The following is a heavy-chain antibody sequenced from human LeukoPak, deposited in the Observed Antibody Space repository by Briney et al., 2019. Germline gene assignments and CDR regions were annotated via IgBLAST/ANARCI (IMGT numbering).Heavy chain of an antibody. J-gene: IGHJ3*02. CDR2: ISRTGTTI. Sequence: GGSLRLSCAASGFTFNSYTMNWVRQAPGKGLEWISYISRTGTTIYYADSVKGRFTISRDNAKNSLYLQMNSLRSEDTGLYFCAGGDASDMWGQGTMVTVSS. CDR3: AGGDASDM. CDR1: GFTFNSYT. V-gene: IGHV3-48*01.